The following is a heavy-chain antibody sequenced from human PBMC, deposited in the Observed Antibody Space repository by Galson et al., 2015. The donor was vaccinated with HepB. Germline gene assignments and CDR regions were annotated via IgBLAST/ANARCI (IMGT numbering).Heavy chain of an antibody. CDR3: ATSSPTGRQSGYDTFDF. D-gene: IGHD4-11*01. CDR1: GGPISSCDW. V-gene: IGHV4-4*02. J-gene: IGHJ3*01. Sequence: LSLTCAVSGGPISSCDWRNWVRQTPDKGLEWIGEIYHGGNTNYNPSLVSRATISIDRSTNQFSLRLTSVTAADTAVYYCATSSPTGRQSGYDTFDFWGQGTMVTVSS. CDR2: IYHGGNT.